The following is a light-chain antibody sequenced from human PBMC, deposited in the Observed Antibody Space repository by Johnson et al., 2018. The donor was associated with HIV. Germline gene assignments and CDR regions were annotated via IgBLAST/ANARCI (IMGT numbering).Light chain of an antibody. CDR2: DSN. CDR1: SSNIGNNF. V-gene: IGLV1-51*01. J-gene: IGLJ1*01. CDR3: GTWDSSLCAHV. Sequence: QSVLTQPPSVSAAPGQKVTVSCSGSSSNIGNNFVSWYQQVPGTAPKLLIYDSNKRPSGIPDRFSGSKSGTSATLGITGHHTGDEADYYCGTWDSSLCAHVFGTGTKVTVL.